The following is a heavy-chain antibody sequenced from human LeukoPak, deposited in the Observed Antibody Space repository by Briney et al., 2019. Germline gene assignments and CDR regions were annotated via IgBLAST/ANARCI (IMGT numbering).Heavy chain of an antibody. V-gene: IGHV1-24*01. CDR3: ATSRPAAIQGRRNAFDI. Sequence: ASVKVSCKVSGYTLTELSMHWVRQAPGKGLEWMGGFDPEDGETIYAQKFQGRVTMTEDTSTDTAYMELSSLRSEDTAVYYRATSRPAAIQGRRNAFDIWGQGTMVTVSS. J-gene: IGHJ3*02. CDR1: GYTLTELS. D-gene: IGHD2-2*02. CDR2: FDPEDGET.